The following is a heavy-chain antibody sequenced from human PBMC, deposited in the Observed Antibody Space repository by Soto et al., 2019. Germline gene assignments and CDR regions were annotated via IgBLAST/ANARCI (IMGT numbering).Heavy chain of an antibody. D-gene: IGHD6-13*01. Sequence: EASVKVSCKASGYTFTSYGISWVRQAPGQGLEWMGWISAYNGNTNYAQKLQGRVTMTTDTSTSTAYMELRSLRSDDTAVYYCARDSSSWYTDLLHYYYYYGMDVWGQGTTVTSP. CDR2: ISAYNGNT. CDR3: ARDSSSWYTDLLHYYYYYGMDV. V-gene: IGHV1-18*04. J-gene: IGHJ6*02. CDR1: GYTFTSYG.